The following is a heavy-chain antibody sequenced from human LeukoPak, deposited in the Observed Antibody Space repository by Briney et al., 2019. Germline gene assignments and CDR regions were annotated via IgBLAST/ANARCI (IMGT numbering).Heavy chain of an antibody. CDR3: ARDPRSTVTANDAFDI. V-gene: IGHV1-46*01. CDR2: INPSGGST. CDR1: GYTFTSYY. Sequence: GASVKVSCKASGYTFTSYYMHWVRQAPGQGLEWMGIINPSGGSTSYAQKFQGRVTMTRDMSTSTVYMELSSLRSEDTAVYYCARDPRSTVTANDAFDIWGQGAMVTVTS. D-gene: IGHD4-17*01. J-gene: IGHJ3*02.